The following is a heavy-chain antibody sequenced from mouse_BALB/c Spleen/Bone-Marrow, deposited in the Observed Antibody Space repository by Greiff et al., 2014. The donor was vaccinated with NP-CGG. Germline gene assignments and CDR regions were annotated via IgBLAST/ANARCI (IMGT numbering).Heavy chain of an antibody. CDR2: INPSNGGT. Sequence: VQLVESGAELVKPGASVKLSCKASGYTFSSDYMYWVEQRPGQGLEWIGEINPSNGGTNFNEKFKSKATLTVDKSSSTAYMQLSSLTSEDSAVYYCTRSRRAMDYWGQGTSVTVSS. V-gene: IGHV1S81*02. J-gene: IGHJ4*01. D-gene: IGHD2-12*01. CDR3: TRSRRAMDY. CDR1: GYTFSSDY.